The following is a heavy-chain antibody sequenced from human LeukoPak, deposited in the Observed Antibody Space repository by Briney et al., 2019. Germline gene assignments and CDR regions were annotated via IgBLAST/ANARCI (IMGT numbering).Heavy chain of an antibody. CDR1: GGSFSGYY. CDR3: AYTNFGIAVAGGY. Sequence: SETLSLTCAVYGGSFSGYYWGWIRQPPGKGLEWIGSIYYSGSTYYNPSLKSRVTISVDTSKNQVSLKVSSVTAADTAVYYCAYTNFGIAVAGGYWGQGTLVTVSS. D-gene: IGHD6-19*01. V-gene: IGHV4-39*01. CDR2: IYYSGST. J-gene: IGHJ4*02.